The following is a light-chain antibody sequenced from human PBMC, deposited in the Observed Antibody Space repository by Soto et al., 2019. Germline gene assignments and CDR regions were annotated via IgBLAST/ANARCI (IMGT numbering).Light chain of an antibody. CDR3: AAWDDSLNGSVV. CDR1: SSNIGSNT. V-gene: IGLV1-44*01. Sequence: QSVLTQPPSASGTPGQRVTISCSGSSSNIGSNTVNWYQQLPGTAPKLLIYSNNQRPSGVPDRFSGSKSGTSASLAISGLQSEDEADYYCAAWDDSLNGSVVFGGGTKATVL. CDR2: SNN. J-gene: IGLJ2*01.